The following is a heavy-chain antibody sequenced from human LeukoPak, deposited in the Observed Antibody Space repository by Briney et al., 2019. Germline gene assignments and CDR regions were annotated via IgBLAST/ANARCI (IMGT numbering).Heavy chain of an antibody. CDR2: INPNGGST. Sequence: ASPKVSPKPSGYTLTSYYMHWVRQAPGQGVEWRGIINPNGGSTSYAQKFQGRVTMTSDTSTSTVYMELSSLRSEDTAVYYCARDSRAARPLGYFDYWGQGTLVTVSS. J-gene: IGHJ4*02. CDR1: GYTLTSYY. V-gene: IGHV1-46*01. CDR3: ARDSRAARPLGYFDY. D-gene: IGHD6-6*01.